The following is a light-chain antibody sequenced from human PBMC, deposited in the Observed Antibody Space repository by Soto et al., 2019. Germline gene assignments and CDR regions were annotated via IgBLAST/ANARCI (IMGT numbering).Light chain of an antibody. V-gene: IGKV3-11*01. CDR2: DAS. J-gene: IGKJ4*01. Sequence: EIVLTQSPSTLSLSPGERATISCRASQGVSTYLAWYQQKPGQPPRLLMYDASNMATGIPVRFSGTGSGTDFTLTISSLAPEDVAVYYCQQRRDWLTFGGGTKVEIK. CDR3: QQRRDWLT. CDR1: QGVSTY.